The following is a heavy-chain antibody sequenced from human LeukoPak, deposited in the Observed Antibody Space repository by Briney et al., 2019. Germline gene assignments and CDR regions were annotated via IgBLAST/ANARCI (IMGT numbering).Heavy chain of an antibody. Sequence: GGSLRLSCAASGFTFSNSAMSWVRQAPGKGLEWVSTLSGSGITTYYADSVKGRFTISRDNAKNSLYLQMNSLRAEDTAVYYCAKGGGATTDNYFDYWGQGTLVTVSS. CDR1: GFTFSNSA. D-gene: IGHD1-26*01. CDR2: LSGSGITT. V-gene: IGHV3-23*01. J-gene: IGHJ4*02. CDR3: AKGGGATTDNYFDY.